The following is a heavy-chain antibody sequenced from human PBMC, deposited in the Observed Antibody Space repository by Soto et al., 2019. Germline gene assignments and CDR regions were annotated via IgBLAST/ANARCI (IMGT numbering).Heavy chain of an antibody. J-gene: IGHJ4*02. V-gene: IGHV3-23*01. D-gene: IGHD5-12*01. CDR2: VTGGGDNT. CDR1: GFTFTNHA. CDR3: ATGYVTRFDY. Sequence: EVQLLESGGGLVQPGGSLRLSCAASGFTFTNHAISWVRQAPGKGLEWVSAVTGGGDNTYYADFVKGRFTISRDNSKNTVYLQMDSLTAGDTALYFCATGYVTRFDYWGLGTLVTVSS.